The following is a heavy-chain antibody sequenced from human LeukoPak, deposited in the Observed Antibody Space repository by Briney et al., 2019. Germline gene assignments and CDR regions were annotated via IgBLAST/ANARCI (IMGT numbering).Heavy chain of an antibody. CDR1: GGSISSSSYY. D-gene: IGHD6-13*01. CDR3: ARGPAGIAAAAYGSKNYYYYYGMDV. Sequence: SETLSLTCTVSGGSISSSSYYWGWIRQPPGKGLEWIGSIYYSGSTYYNPSLKSRVTISVDTSKNQFSLKLSSVTAADTAVYYCARGPAGIAAAAYGSKNYYYYYGMDVWGQGTTVTVSS. J-gene: IGHJ6*02. CDR2: IYYSGST. V-gene: IGHV4-39*01.